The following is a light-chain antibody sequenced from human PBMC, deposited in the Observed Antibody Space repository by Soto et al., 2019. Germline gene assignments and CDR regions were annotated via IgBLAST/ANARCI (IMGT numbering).Light chain of an antibody. J-gene: IGKJ1*01. Sequence: EIVMTQSPATLSVSPGEKATLSCRASQSVSSALAWYQQKPGQAPRLLIYDASTRASGIPGRFSGRGSGTEFTLNISSLQYEDFGVYYWQHYKNWPPWTFGQGTKVEIK. CDR2: DAS. CDR3: QHYKNWPPWT. V-gene: IGKV3-15*01. CDR1: QSVSSA.